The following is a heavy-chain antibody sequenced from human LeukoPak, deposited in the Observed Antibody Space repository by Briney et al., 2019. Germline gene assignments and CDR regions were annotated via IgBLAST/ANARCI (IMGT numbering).Heavy chain of an antibody. V-gene: IGHV4-59*01. Sequence: SETLSLTCTVSGGSISSYYWSWIRQPPGKGLEWIGYIHYSGTTSHNPSLKSRVTISVDMSKNQFSLKLNSVTAADTADYYCARGPYSGIVSNAFDIWGQGTTVTVSS. D-gene: IGHD5/OR15-5a*01. J-gene: IGHJ3*02. CDR2: IHYSGTT. CDR1: GGSISSYY. CDR3: ARGPYSGIVSNAFDI.